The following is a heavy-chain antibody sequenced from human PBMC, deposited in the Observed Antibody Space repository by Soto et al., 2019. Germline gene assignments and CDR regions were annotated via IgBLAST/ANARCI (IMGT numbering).Heavy chain of an antibody. J-gene: IGHJ6*02. CDR2: IDPSDSYT. D-gene: IGHD3-10*01. CDR1: GYSFTSYW. CDR3: ARHGTEGLRGIHYYYYGMDV. Sequence: PGESLKISCKCSGYSFTSYWISWVRQMPGKGLEWMGRIDPSDSYTNYSPSFQGHVTISADKSISTAYLQWSSLKASDTAMYYCARHGTEGLRGIHYYYYGMDVWGQGTTVTVSS. V-gene: IGHV5-10-1*01.